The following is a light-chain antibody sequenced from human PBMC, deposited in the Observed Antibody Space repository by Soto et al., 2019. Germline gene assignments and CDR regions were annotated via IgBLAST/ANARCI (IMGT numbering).Light chain of an antibody. Sequence: EIVLTQSPATLSLSPGERATLSCGASQSVSSSYLAWYQQQPGLAPRLLIYDASSRATGSPPRFSGSGSARTFTLTISSLVPEDVAVYYCQQYGSSPQITFGGGTKVEIK. CDR3: QQYGSSPQIT. CDR1: QSVSSSY. J-gene: IGKJ4*01. V-gene: IGKV3D-20*01. CDR2: DAS.